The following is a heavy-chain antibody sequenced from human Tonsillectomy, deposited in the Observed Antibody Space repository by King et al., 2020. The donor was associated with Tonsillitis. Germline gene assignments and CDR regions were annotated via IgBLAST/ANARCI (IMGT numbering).Heavy chain of an antibody. J-gene: IGHJ4*02. CDR3: AKDRGLTTGFPYSFDY. Sequence: QLVQSGGGVVQPGGSLRLSCAASGFSFSNYGMHWVRQAPGKGLEWVTFIRFDGSNEYYAGSVKGRFTISRDNSKNTLYLQMSGLRAEDTAVYYCAKDRGLTTGFPYSFDYWGQGTLVTVSS. V-gene: IGHV3-30*02. D-gene: IGHD4/OR15-4a*01. CDR2: IRFDGSNE. CDR1: GFSFSNYG.